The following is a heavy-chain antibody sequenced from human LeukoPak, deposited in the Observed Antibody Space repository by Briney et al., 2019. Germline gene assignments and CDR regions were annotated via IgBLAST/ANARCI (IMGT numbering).Heavy chain of an antibody. Sequence: SETLSLTCTVSGGSISSYYWSWIRQPPGKGLEWIGYIYYSGSTNYNPSLKSRVTISVDTSKNQFSLKLSSVTAADTAVYYCARGSEYGSGSYYNAYWGQGTLVTVSS. J-gene: IGHJ4*02. CDR1: GGSISSYY. CDR2: IYYSGST. CDR3: ARGSEYGSGSYYNAY. D-gene: IGHD3-10*01. V-gene: IGHV4-59*01.